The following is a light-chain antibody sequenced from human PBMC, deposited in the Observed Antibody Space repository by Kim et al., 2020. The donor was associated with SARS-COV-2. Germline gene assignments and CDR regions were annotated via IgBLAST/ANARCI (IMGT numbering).Light chain of an antibody. CDR3: HSRDSSGSHYV. V-gene: IGLV3-19*01. J-gene: IGLJ1*01. Sequence: ALGQTVRITCQGDSLRSYYASWYQQKPGQAPVFVIYSKNNRPSGIPDRFSGSSSGNTASLTITGAQAEDEADYYCHSRDSSGSHYVFGTGTKVTV. CDR1: SLRSYY. CDR2: SKN.